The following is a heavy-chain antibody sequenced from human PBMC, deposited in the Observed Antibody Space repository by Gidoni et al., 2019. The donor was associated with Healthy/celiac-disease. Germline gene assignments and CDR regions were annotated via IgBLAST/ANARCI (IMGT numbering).Heavy chain of an antibody. CDR2: IYHSGST. Sequence: SNWWSWVRQPPGKGLEWIGEIYHSGSTNYNPSLKSRVTISVDKSKNQFSLKLSSVTAADTAVYYCARVRAYYYDSSGYDFDYWGQGTLVTVSS. CDR1: SNW. CDR3: ARVRAYYYDSSGYDFDY. J-gene: IGHJ4*02. D-gene: IGHD3-22*01. V-gene: IGHV4-4*02.